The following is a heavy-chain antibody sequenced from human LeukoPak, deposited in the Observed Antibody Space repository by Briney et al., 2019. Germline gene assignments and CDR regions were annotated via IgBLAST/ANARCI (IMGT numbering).Heavy chain of an antibody. J-gene: IGHJ3*02. CDR1: GASINNYY. CDR3: LTVSTATRSFDI. Sequence: PSETLSLTCTVSGASINNYYWTWIPQSRGKGLEWSGCIFGGVTTHYNTPLDGRVTLSADTSNTQCSLILASTPAAHTAVYYCLTVSTATRSFDICGPGTTVSVSS. CDR2: IFGGVTT. D-gene: IGHD5-24*01. V-gene: IGHV4-59*01.